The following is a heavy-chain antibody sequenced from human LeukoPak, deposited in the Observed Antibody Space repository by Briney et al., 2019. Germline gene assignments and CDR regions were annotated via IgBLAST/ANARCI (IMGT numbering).Heavy chain of an antibody. D-gene: IGHD3-10*01. CDR3: ARDRLGYYGSGSYQFDP. V-gene: IGHV1-3*01. CDR2: INAGTGNT. Sequence: ASVKVSCKTSGYTFTNYAMHWVRQAPGQRLEWMGWINAGTGNTKSSQKFQGRVTITRDTSASTAYMELSSLRSEDTAVYYCARDRLGYYGSGSYQFDPWGQGTLVTVSS. J-gene: IGHJ5*02. CDR1: GYTFTNYA.